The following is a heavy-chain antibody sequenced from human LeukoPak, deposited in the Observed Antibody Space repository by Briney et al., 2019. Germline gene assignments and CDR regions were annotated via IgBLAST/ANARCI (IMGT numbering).Heavy chain of an antibody. CDR3: AKDRHRNYYGSGSPGTDY. CDR1: GFSFSIYA. D-gene: IGHD3-10*01. V-gene: IGHV3-23*01. J-gene: IGHJ4*02. Sequence: PGGSLRLSCAASGFSFSIYAINWVRQAPGKGLEWVSAISGSGGYTYYADSVKGRFTISRDNSKNTLYLQMNSLRAEDTAVYYCAKDRHRNYYGSGSPGTDYWGQGTLVTVSS. CDR2: ISGSGGYT.